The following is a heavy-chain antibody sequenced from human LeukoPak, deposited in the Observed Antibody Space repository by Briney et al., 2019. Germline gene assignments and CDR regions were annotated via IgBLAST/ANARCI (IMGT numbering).Heavy chain of an antibody. Sequence: GGSLRLSCAASGFTFGSSAMSWVRPAPGKGAEWVSTFSRSGPDTYYADSVKGRFTIFRDNSKDTLYLQMNSLRAEDTAVYYCAKGSLGSWHYFDYWGQGTLVTVPS. CDR2: FSRSGPDT. CDR1: GFTFGSSA. D-gene: IGHD6-13*01. J-gene: IGHJ4*02. V-gene: IGHV3-23*01. CDR3: AKGSLGSWHYFDY.